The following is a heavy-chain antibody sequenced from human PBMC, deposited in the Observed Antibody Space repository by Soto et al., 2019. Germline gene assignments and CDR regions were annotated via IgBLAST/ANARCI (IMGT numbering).Heavy chain of an antibody. CDR1: GFTFSSFA. D-gene: IGHD5-18*01. Sequence: GSLRLACTASGFTFSSFALSWVRQAPGKGLEWVSAISGSGDGTDYADSVKGRFTISRDNSKNTLYLQMNSLRAEDTAVYYCAGPGYSSQDYWGQGALVTVSS. CDR2: ISGSGDGT. CDR3: AGPGYSSQDY. J-gene: IGHJ4*02. V-gene: IGHV3-23*01.